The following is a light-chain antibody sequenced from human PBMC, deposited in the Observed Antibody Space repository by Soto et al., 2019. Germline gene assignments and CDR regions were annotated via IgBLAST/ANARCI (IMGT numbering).Light chain of an antibody. V-gene: IGKV1-5*01. Sequence: DIQMTQSPSTLSASVGHRVTITCRASQSISSWLAWYQQKPGKAPKLLIYDASSLESGVPSRFSGSGSGTEFTLTISSLQPDDFATYYCQQYNSYSRLTFGGGTKVDIK. CDR1: QSISSW. J-gene: IGKJ4*01. CDR3: QQYNSYSRLT. CDR2: DAS.